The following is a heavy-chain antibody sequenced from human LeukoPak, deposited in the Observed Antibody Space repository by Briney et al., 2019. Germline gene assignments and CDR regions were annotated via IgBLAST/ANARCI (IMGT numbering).Heavy chain of an antibody. D-gene: IGHD3-10*01. V-gene: IGHV1-8*01. CDR1: GDTFTSYD. Sequence: ASVKVSCKTSGDTFTSYDMNWVRQATGQGLERMGWMNPNSGNTVHAQKFRGRVTMTGDTSTSTAYMELSSLRSEDTAVYYCARGGTLVQGVTILYGMDVWGQGTTVTVSS. CDR3: ARGGTLVQGVTILYGMDV. J-gene: IGHJ6*02. CDR2: MNPNSGNT.